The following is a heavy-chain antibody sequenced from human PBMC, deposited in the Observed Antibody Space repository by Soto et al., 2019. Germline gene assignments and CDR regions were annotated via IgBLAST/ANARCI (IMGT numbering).Heavy chain of an antibody. J-gene: IGHJ3*02. V-gene: IGHV4-39*01. D-gene: IGHD3-22*01. CDR1: GGSISSSGYY. CDR3: ARNHYYYDSSAKDAFDI. Sequence: SETLSLTCTVSGGSISSSGYYWGWIRQPPGQGLEWIGSIYYSGRTYYNPSLKSRVTISVDTSKNQFSLKLSSGAAADTAVYFCARNHYYYDSSAKDAFDIWGQGTRVTVS. CDR2: IYYSGRT.